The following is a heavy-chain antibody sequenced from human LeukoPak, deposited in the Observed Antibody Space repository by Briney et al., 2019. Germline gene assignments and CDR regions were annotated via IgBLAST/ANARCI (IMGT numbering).Heavy chain of an antibody. D-gene: IGHD6-13*01. CDR1: GFTFSSYA. CDR3: ASGSSSWYGVDY. J-gene: IGHJ4*02. CDR2: ISHDGGHK. V-gene: IGHV3-30*03. Sequence: PGRSLRLSCAASGFTFSSYAMHWVRQAPGKGLEWVAVISHDGGHKYYADSVKGRFTISRDNSKNTLYLQMNSLRAEDTAVYYCASGSSSWYGVDYWGQGTLVTVSS.